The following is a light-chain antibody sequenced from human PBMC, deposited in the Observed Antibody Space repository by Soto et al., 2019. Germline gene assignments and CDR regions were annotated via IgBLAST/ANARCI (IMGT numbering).Light chain of an antibody. CDR1: QSVSSY. V-gene: IGKV3-11*01. CDR3: QQRSNWPPIT. CDR2: DAS. J-gene: IGKJ5*01. Sequence: ETVLTQSPATLPLSPGERATLACRASQSVSSYLAWYQQKPGQAPRLLIYDASNRATGIPARFSGSGSGTDFTLTISSLEPEDFAVYYCQQRSNWPPITFGQGTQLEIK.